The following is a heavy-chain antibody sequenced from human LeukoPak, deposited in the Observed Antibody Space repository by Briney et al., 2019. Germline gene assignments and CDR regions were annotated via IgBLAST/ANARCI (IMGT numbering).Heavy chain of an antibody. CDR1: GFNFSSYG. D-gene: IGHD3-22*01. J-gene: IGHJ4*02. Sequence: SGGSLRLSCAASGFNFSSYGMHWVRQAPGKGLEWVAFIRYDGSNKYYADSVKGRFTISRDNSKNTLYLQMNSLRAEDTAVYYCAKARDPKRITMIVVAYYFDYWGQGTLVTVSS. V-gene: IGHV3-30*02. CDR3: AKARDPKRITMIVVAYYFDY. CDR2: IRYDGSNK.